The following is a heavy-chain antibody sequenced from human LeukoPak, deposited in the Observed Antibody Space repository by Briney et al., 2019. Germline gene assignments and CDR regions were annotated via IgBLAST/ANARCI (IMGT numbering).Heavy chain of an antibody. Sequence: SETLSLTCTVSGGSISSYYWGWIRQPPGKGLEWIGYIYYRGSTNYNPSLKSRVTISIDTAKNHFSLRLSSVTAADTAIYYCASYFFDQSKALDIWGQGIMVTVSA. CDR2: IYYRGST. V-gene: IGHV4-59*01. D-gene: IGHD3-9*01. CDR1: GGSISSYY. CDR3: ASYFFDQSKALDI. J-gene: IGHJ3*02.